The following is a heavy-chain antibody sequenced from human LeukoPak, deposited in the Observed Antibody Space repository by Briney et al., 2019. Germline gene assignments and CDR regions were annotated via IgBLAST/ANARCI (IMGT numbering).Heavy chain of an antibody. J-gene: IGHJ4*02. Sequence: AGGSLRLSCEASGLPFSKAWMSWARPVPGKGMEWVGRIKSNSDGGTTDYAAPVKGRLIISRDDSKNTVYLQMNSLKTEDTALYFCTAFDCSAGSCLSPFDHWGQGTLVTVSP. CDR3: TAFDCSAGSCLSPFDH. V-gene: IGHV3-15*05. D-gene: IGHD2-15*01. CDR2: IKSNSDGGTT. CDR1: GLPFSKAW.